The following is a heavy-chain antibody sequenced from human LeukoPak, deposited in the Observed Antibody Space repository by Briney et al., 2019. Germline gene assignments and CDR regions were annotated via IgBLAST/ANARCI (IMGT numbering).Heavy chain of an antibody. V-gene: IGHV3-43*02. Sequence: GGSLRLSCAASGFIFSDYAMHWVRQGPGKGLEWVSRIGGDGGHTFYAASVKGRFTVSRDNSKNSLYLQMNSLTTEDSALYFCAKGSRARDYYFYGVDVWGQGTTVIVSS. CDR1: GFIFSDYA. CDR3: AKGSRARDYYFYGVDV. J-gene: IGHJ6*02. CDR2: IGGDGGHT.